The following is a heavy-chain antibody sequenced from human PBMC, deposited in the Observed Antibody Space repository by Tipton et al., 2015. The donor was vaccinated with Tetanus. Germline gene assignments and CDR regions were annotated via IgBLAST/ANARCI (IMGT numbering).Heavy chain of an antibody. CDR1: GGSISSSSYY. CDR3: ARHTSGGYYTGFDY. V-gene: IGHV4-39*01. CDR2: IYYSGST. D-gene: IGHD3-22*01. J-gene: IGHJ4*02. Sequence: TLSLTCTVSGGSISSSSYYWGWIRQPPGKGLEWIGSIYYSGSTYYNPSLKSRVTISVDTPKNQFSLKLSSVTAADTAVYYCARHTSGGYYTGFDYWGQGTLVTVSS.